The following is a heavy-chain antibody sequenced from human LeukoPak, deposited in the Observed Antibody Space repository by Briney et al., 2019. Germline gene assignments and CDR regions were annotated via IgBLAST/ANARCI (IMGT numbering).Heavy chain of an antibody. Sequence: ASVKVSCKASGYTFTSYYMHWVRQAPGQGLEWMGIINPSGGSTSYAQKFQGRVTMTRDTSTSTVYMELSSLRSEDTAVYYCARDGAAMEPGGDAFDIWGQGTMVTVSS. D-gene: IGHD5-18*01. V-gene: IGHV1-46*01. CDR1: GYTFTSYY. CDR2: INPSGGST. J-gene: IGHJ3*02. CDR3: ARDGAAMEPGGDAFDI.